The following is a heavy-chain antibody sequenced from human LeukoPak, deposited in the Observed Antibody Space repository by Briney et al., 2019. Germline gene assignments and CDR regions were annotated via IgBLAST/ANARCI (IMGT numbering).Heavy chain of an antibody. V-gene: IGHV3-23*01. CDR1: GFIFSQYS. CDR2: ISGSGGST. J-gene: IGHJ4*02. D-gene: IGHD4-17*01. CDR3: AKEPDYGDYFDY. Sequence: PGGSLRLSCAASGFIFSQYSMNWVRQAPGKGLEWVSAISGSGGSTYYADSVKGRFTISRDNSKNTLYLQMNSLRAEDTAVYYCAKEPDYGDYFDYWGQGTLVTVSS.